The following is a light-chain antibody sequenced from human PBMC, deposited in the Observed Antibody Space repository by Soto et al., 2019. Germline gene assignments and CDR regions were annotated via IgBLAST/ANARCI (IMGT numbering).Light chain of an antibody. CDR2: DVR. CDR1: GSDVGGYNY. Sequence: QSVLTQPASVSGSPGQSITIHHHGTGSDVGGYNYVSWYQQHPGKAPKLMIYDVRNRPSGVSNRFSGSKSGNTASLTISGLQAEDEADYYCSSYSSSSTLFGTGTKVTVL. V-gene: IGLV2-14*01. J-gene: IGLJ1*01. CDR3: SSYSSSSTL.